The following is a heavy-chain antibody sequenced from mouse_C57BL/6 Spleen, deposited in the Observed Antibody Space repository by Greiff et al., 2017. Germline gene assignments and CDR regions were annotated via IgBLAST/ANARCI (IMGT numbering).Heavy chain of an antibody. D-gene: IGHD1-1*01. V-gene: IGHV1-82*01. J-gene: IGHJ3*01. CDR2: IYPGDGDT. CDR1: GYAFSSSW. Sequence: VQGVESGPELVKPGASVKISCKASGYAFSSSWMNWVKQRPGKGLEWIGRIYPGDGDTNYNGKFKGKATLTADKSSSTAYMQLSSLTSEDSAVYFCASYYGSSLFAYWGQGTLVTVSA. CDR3: ASYYGSSLFAY.